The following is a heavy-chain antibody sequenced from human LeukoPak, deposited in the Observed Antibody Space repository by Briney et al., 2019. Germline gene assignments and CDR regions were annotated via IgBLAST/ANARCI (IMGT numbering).Heavy chain of an antibody. D-gene: IGHD5-24*01. V-gene: IGHV4-61*02. Sequence: SETLSLTXTVSGGSISSGSYYWSCIRQPAGKGLEWIGRIYTSGSTNYNPSLKSRVTISVDTSKNQFSLKLSSVTAADTAVYYCARAWGRDGYNYDYWGQGTLVTVSS. CDR2: IYTSGST. J-gene: IGHJ4*02. CDR3: ARAWGRDGYNYDY. CDR1: GGSISSGSYY.